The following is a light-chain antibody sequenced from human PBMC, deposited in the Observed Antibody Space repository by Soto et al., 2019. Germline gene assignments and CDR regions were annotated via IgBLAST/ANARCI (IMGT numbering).Light chain of an antibody. J-gene: IGLJ1*01. CDR2: DDT. CDR1: TSDVGSYKL. Sequence: QSVLTQPASVSGSPGQSITISCTGSTSDVGSYKLVSWDQQHPGKAPKLMIYDDTKRSSGVSTRFSGSKSASTASLTISGLQAEDEADYYCCSYGGRNTYIFATGTKVTVL. CDR3: CSYGGRNTYI. V-gene: IGLV2-23*01.